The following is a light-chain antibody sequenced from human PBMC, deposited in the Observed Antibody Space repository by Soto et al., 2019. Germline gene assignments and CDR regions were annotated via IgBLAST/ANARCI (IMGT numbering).Light chain of an antibody. V-gene: IGKV1-5*01. CDR2: DAS. J-gene: IGKJ2*01. CDR1: QSISSW. Sequence: DIPMTQSPSTLSASVGDRVTFTCRASQSISSWFAWYQQKPGKVPKLLIYDASTLKSGVPSRFSGSGVGTQFTLTISSLQPEDFATYYCQQYKRYPYTFGQGTKLEIK. CDR3: QQYKRYPYT.